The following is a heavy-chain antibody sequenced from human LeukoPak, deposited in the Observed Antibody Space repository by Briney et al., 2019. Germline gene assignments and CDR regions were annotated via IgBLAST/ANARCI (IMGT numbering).Heavy chain of an antibody. V-gene: IGHV3-30-3*01. Sequence: GGSLRLSCAASGFTFSSYAMHWVRQAPGKGLEWVAVISYDGSNKYYADSVKGRFTISRDNSKNTLYLQMNSLRAEDTAVYYCARSPYSSYAFDIWGLGTMVTVSS. CDR3: ARSPYSSYAFDI. CDR1: GFTFSSYA. CDR2: ISYDGSNK. D-gene: IGHD6-19*01. J-gene: IGHJ3*02.